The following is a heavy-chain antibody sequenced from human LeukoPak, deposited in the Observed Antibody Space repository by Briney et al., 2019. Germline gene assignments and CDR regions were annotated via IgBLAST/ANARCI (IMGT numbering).Heavy chain of an antibody. D-gene: IGHD6-19*01. Sequence: RPGRSLRLSCAASGFTFSSYAIHWVRQAPGKGLEWAAVISYDGSSQYYADSVKGRFTISRDNSKNTLYLQMNSLRTEDTAVYYCARVNQWLAPQNRPFDYWGQGTLVTVSS. CDR1: GFTFSSYA. CDR3: ARVNQWLAPQNRPFDY. CDR2: ISYDGSSQ. J-gene: IGHJ4*02. V-gene: IGHV3-30-3*01.